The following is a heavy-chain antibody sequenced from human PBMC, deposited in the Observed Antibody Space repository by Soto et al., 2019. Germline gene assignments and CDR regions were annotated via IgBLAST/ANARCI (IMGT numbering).Heavy chain of an antibody. CDR1: GYTFTRYE. V-gene: IGHV1-8*01. Sequence: ASVKVSCKASGYTFTRYEINWVRQATGQGLEWMGWMNPNSGNTGYAQKFQGKVTMTRSTSISTAYMELSSLRSEDTAVYYCAREKSGYYDYWGQGTLVTVSS. D-gene: IGHD3-3*01. CDR2: MNPNSGNT. CDR3: AREKSGYYDY. J-gene: IGHJ4*02.